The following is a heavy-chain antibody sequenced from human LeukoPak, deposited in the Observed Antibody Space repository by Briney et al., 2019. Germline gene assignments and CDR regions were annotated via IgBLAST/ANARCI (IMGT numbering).Heavy chain of an antibody. CDR2: ISSSSSTI. CDR1: GFTFSSYS. V-gene: IGHV3-48*04. J-gene: IGHJ6*03. CDR3: ARAAAGGYYYMDV. Sequence: GGSLRLPCAASGFTFSSYSMNWVRQAPGKGLEWVSYISSSSSTIYYADSVKGRFTISRDDAKNSLYLQMNSLRAEDTAVYYCARAAAGGYYYMDVWGKGTTVTVSS. D-gene: IGHD6-13*01.